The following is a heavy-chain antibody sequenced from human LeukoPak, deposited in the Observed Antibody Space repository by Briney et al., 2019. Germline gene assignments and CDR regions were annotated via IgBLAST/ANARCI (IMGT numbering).Heavy chain of an antibody. V-gene: IGHV3-74*01. J-gene: IGHJ4*02. D-gene: IGHD5-12*01. CDR2: INTDGSTT. CDR1: GFTFSTYW. Sequence: GGSLRFSCAGSGFTFSTYWMHWVRQAPGGGLVWVSGINTDGSTTSYADPVKGRFTISRDNAKNTVYLQMSSLRAEDTAVYYCAKESGYDVDLEYWGQGALVTVSS. CDR3: AKESGYDVDLEY.